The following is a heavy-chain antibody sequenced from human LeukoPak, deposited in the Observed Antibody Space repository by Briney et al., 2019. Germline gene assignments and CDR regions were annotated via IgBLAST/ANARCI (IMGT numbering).Heavy chain of an antibody. CDR2: IIPIFGTA. J-gene: IGHJ4*02. CDR3: ARSLYYYDSSGYYEGYYFDY. Sequence: ASVKVSCKASVGTFSSYAISWVRQAPGQGLEWMGGIIPIFGTANYAQKFQGRVTITTDESTSTAYMELSSLRSGDTAVYYCARSLYYYDSSGYYEGYYFDYWGQGTLVTVSS. CDR1: VGTFSSYA. V-gene: IGHV1-69*05. D-gene: IGHD3-22*01.